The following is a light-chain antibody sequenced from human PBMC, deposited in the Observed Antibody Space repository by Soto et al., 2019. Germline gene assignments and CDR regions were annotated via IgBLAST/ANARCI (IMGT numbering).Light chain of an antibody. V-gene: IGKV3-11*01. CDR3: KQRKSWPIT. CDR1: QNIYSY. J-gene: IGKJ4*01. CDR2: DTF. Sequence: EIVLTQSPATLSLSPGESATLSCRASQNIYSYIHWYQQKPGHSPRLVIYDTFNRATGVPVRFRGVGAGTDFTLTISDLQPEDFAFYYCKQRKSWPITFSTGTSVEI.